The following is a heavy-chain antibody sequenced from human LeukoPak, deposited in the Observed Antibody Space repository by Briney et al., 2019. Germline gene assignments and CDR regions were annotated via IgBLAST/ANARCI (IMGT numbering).Heavy chain of an antibody. V-gene: IGHV4-59*01. CDR2: IYYSGST. Sequence: SETLSLTCTVSGGSISSYYWSWIRQPPGKGLEWIGYIYYSGSTNYNPSLKSRVTISVDTSKNQFSLKLSSVTAADTAVYYCARDRREGLGQWLVLSSWGQGTLVTVSS. J-gene: IGHJ1*01. CDR1: GGSISSYY. D-gene: IGHD6-19*01. CDR3: ARDRREGLGQWLVLSS.